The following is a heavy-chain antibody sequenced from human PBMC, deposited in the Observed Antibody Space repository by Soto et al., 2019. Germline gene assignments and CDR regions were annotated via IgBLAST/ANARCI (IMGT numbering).Heavy chain of an antibody. CDR1: GFSLSNARMG. CDR3: ARIPKVYAPYYYYGMDV. V-gene: IGHV2-26*01. CDR2: IFSNDEK. Sequence: SGPTLVNPTETLTLTCTVSGFSLSNARMGVSWIRQPPGKALEWLAHIFSNDEKSYSTSLKSRLTISKDTSKSPVVLTMTNMDPVDTATYYCARIPKVYAPYYYYGMDVWGQGTTVTVSS. J-gene: IGHJ6*02. D-gene: IGHD2-8*01.